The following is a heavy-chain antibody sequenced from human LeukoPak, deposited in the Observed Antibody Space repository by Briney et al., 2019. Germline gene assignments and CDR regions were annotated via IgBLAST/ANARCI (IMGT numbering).Heavy chain of an antibody. CDR1: GFTFNNYA. CDR2: ISGSGGST. V-gene: IGHV3-23*01. CDR3: ANLDYYDYVWGSYRDAFDI. D-gene: IGHD3-16*02. J-gene: IGHJ3*02. Sequence: PGGSLRLSCTASGFTFNNYAMSWVRQAPGKGLEWVSTISGSGGSTYYADSVKGRFTISRDNSKNTLYLQMNTLRAEDTAVYYCANLDYYDYVWGSYRDAFDIWGQGTMVTVSS.